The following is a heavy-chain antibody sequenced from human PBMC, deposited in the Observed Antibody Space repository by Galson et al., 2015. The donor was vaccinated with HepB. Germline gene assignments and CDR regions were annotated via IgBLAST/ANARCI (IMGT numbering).Heavy chain of an antibody. CDR3: ARDQGWFGHADAFDI. D-gene: IGHD3-10*01. CDR2: ISYDGSNK. V-gene: IGHV3-30-3*01. J-gene: IGHJ3*02. CDR1: GFTFSSYA. Sequence: SLRLSCAASGFTFSSYAMHWVRQAPGKGLEWVAVISYDGSNKYYADSVKGRSTISRDNSKNTLYLQMNSLRAEDTAVYYCARDQGWFGHADAFDIWGQGTMVTVSS.